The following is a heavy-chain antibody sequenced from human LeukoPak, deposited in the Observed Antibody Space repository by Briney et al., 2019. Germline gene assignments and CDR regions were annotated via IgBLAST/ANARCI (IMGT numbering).Heavy chain of an antibody. Sequence: EASVKVSCKASGYTFTGYYMHWVRQAPGQGLEWMGWINPNSGVTNYAQKFQGRVTMTRDTSISTAYMELSRLRSDDTAVYYCARGPGHYYDSSGYFDYWGQGTLVTVSS. V-gene: IGHV1-2*02. CDR3: ARGPGHYYDSSGYFDY. CDR2: INPNSGVT. J-gene: IGHJ4*02. D-gene: IGHD3-22*01. CDR1: GYTFTGYY.